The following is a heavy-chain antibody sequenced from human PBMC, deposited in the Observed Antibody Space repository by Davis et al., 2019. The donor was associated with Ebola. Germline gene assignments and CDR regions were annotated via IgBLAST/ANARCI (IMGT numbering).Heavy chain of an antibody. J-gene: IGHJ6*02. D-gene: IGHD5-18*01. CDR3: ARGRTVDTAMVTGFYYGMDV. Sequence: GSLRLSCTVSGGSVGSGTYYWNWIRQPPGKGPEWIACIYYSGSTNYNPSLKSRVTMSVDTSKNQFSLKLRSVTAADTAVYYCARGRTVDTAMVTGFYYGMDVWGQGTTVTVSS. V-gene: IGHV4-61*01. CDR2: IYYSGST. CDR1: GGSVGSGTYY.